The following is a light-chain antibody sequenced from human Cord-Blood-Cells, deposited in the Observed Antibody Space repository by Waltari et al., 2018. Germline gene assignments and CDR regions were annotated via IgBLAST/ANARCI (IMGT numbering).Light chain of an antibody. V-gene: IGKV3-15*01. Sequence: ELVMTQSPATLSVSPGERATLSCRASQSVSSNLACYQQKPGQAPRLLIYGASTRATGIPARFSGSGSGTEFTLTISSLQSEDFAVYYCQQYNNWPPLTFGGGTKVEIK. CDR3: QQYNNWPPLT. J-gene: IGKJ4*01. CDR1: QSVSSN. CDR2: GAS.